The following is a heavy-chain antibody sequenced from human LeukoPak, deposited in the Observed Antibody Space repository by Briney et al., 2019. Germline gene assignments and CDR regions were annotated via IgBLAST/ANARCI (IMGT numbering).Heavy chain of an antibody. CDR2: INHSGST. J-gene: IGHJ4*02. V-gene: IGHV4-39*07. D-gene: IGHD4-11*01. CDR1: GGSISSSSYY. CDR3: ARAGLQKGLDPFDY. Sequence: SETLSLTCTVSGGSISSSSYYWSWIRQPPGKGLEWIGEINHSGSTNYNPSLKSRVTISVDTSKNQFSLKLSSVTAADTAVYYCARAGLQKGLDPFDYWGQGTLVTVSS.